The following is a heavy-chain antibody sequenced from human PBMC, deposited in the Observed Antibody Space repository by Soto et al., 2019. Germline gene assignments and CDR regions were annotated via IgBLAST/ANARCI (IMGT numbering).Heavy chain of an antibody. V-gene: IGHV3-74*01. D-gene: IGHD6-6*01. CDR2: IKSDGSEI. J-gene: IGHJ4*02. CDR1: GFTFSSHW. Sequence: EVQLVESGGGLVLPGGSLRLSCAASGFTFSSHWMHWVRQAPGKGLVWVSRIKSDGSEINYADSVKGRFTISRDNAKDTLYLQRNSLRAEDTAVYYCARGWMTSSSVIIYWGQGILVTVSS. CDR3: ARGWMTSSSVIIY.